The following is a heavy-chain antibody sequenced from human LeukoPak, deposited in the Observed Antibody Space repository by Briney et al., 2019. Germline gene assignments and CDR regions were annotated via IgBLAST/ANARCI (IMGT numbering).Heavy chain of an antibody. CDR3: ARVGSSTYFYYYMDV. J-gene: IGHJ6*03. V-gene: IGHV3-20*04. CDR2: INWNGGST. Sequence: GGSLRLSCAASGLTFDDYGMSWVRQAPGKGLEWVSGINWNGGSTGYADSVRGRFAISRDNAQNSLYLQMNSLRAEDTAMYFCARVGSSTYFYYYMDVWGKGTTVTVSS. CDR1: GLTFDDYG. D-gene: IGHD6-13*01.